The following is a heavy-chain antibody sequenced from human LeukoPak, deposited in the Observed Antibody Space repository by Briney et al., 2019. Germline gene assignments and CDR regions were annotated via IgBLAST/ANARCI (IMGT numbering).Heavy chain of an antibody. CDR2: ISAYNGNT. D-gene: IGHD6-13*01. CDR3: ARDHKAAAGTLFDY. V-gene: IGHV1-18*01. J-gene: IGHJ4*02. CDR1: GYTFTSYG. Sequence: ASVKASCKASGYTFTSYGISWVRQAPGQGLEWMGWISAYNGNTNYAQKLQGRVTMTTDTSTSTARMELRSLRSDDTAVYYCARDHKAAAGTLFDYWGQGTLVTVFS.